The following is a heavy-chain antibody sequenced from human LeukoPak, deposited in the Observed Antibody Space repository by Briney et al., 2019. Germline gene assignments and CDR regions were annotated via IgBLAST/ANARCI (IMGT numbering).Heavy chain of an antibody. CDR2: ISGSGGST. CDR1: GFSFSSYA. CDR3: AKGSRDSSGWYMDY. Sequence: GGSLRLSCAASGFSFSSYAMSWVRQAPGKGLEWVSAISGSGGSTNYADSVKGRFAIYRDNSKNTLYLQMNSLRAEDTAVYYCAKGSRDSSGWYMDYWGQGTMVTVSS. D-gene: IGHD6-19*01. J-gene: IGHJ4*02. V-gene: IGHV3-23*01.